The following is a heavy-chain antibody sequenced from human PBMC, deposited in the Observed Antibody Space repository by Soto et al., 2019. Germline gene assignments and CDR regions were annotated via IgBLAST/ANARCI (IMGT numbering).Heavy chain of an antibody. V-gene: IGHV3-74*01. CDR3: ARDNWNSY. J-gene: IGHJ4*02. Sequence: GGSLRLSCVASGFTFNIYWMHWVRQAPGKGLERVSRINNDGSATTYADSVKGRFTISRDNAKNTLFLQMITLRVDDTAVYYCARDNWNSYWGQGPLVTVSS. CDR2: INNDGSAT. D-gene: IGHD1-1*01. CDR1: GFTFNIYW.